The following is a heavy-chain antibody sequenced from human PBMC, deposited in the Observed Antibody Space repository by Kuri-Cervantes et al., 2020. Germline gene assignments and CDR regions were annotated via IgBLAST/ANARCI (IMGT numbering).Heavy chain of an antibody. J-gene: IGHJ1*01. V-gene: IGHV3-7*01. D-gene: IGHD6-13*01. CDR3: AAQASSSWYLVEYFHH. Sequence: GGSLRLSCAASGFTFSSYWMSWVRQAPGKGLEWVANIKQDGSEKYYVDSVKGRFTISRDNAKNSLYLQMNSLRAEDTAVYYCAAQASSSWYLVEYFHHWGQGTLVTVSS. CDR1: GFTFSSYW. CDR2: IKQDGSEK.